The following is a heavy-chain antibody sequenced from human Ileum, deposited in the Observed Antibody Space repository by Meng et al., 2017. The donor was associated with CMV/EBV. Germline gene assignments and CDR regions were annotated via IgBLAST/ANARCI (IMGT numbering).Heavy chain of an antibody. J-gene: IGHJ4*02. Sequence: QRTESGPGLVKPAGPLPLTCTASGDPISSGSHSWAWFRQPPGKRLEWIGSMYFSGIADYNPSLKSRVTISLHATQKQFSLRLTSVTAADSAVYFCARDLTNKWFYYWGQGTLVTVSS. D-gene: IGHD1-26*01. V-gene: IGHV4-39*07. CDR3: ARDLTNKWFYY. CDR1: GDPISSGSHS. CDR2: MYFSGIA.